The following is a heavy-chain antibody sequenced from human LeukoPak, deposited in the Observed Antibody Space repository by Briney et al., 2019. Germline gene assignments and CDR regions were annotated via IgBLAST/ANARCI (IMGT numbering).Heavy chain of an antibody. J-gene: IGHJ5*02. CDR3: VQVRLAGLFDP. D-gene: IGHD3-3*02. V-gene: IGHV4-59*01. CDR1: GASFSAYY. Sequence: SETLSLTCTVSGASFSAYYWTWIRQPPGKRLEWLGCIHDSGSANYNPSLNSRLTMSLDASKNQFSLKLSSVSAADTAVYYCVQVRLAGLFDPWGQGTLVTVSS. CDR2: IHDSGSA.